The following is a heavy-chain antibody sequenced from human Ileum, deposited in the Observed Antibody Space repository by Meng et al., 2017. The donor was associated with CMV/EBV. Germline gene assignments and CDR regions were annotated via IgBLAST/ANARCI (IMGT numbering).Heavy chain of an antibody. Sequence: ASVKVSCKASGYTFTNYGISWVRQAPGQGLEWMGWINPNSGGTNYAQKFQGRVTMTRDTSISTAYMELSRLRSDDTAVYYCARSWELTAHDYWGQGTLVTVSS. V-gene: IGHV1-2*02. CDR2: INPNSGGT. CDR3: ARSWELTAHDY. CDR1: GYTFTNYG. D-gene: IGHD1-26*01. J-gene: IGHJ4*02.